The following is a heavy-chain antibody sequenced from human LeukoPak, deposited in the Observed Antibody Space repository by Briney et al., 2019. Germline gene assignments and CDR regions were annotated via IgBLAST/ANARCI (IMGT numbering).Heavy chain of an antibody. CDR3: ARAEAVALLDY. CDR1: GYTFTSYY. Sequence: ASVKVSCKACGYTFTSYYMHWVRQAPGQGVEGMGVINPSGGSTSYAQKFQGRVTMTRDTSTSTVYMELSSLRSEDTAVYYCARAEAVALLDYWGQGTLVTVSS. V-gene: IGHV1-46*01. D-gene: IGHD6-19*01. J-gene: IGHJ4*02. CDR2: INPSGGST.